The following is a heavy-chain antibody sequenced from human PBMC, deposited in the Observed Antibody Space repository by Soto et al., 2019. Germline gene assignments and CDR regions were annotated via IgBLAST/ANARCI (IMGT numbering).Heavy chain of an antibody. CDR2: ISAYNGNT. J-gene: IGHJ6*02. Sequence: ASVKVSCKASGYTFTSYGISWVRQAPGQGLEWMGWISAYNGNTNYAQKLQGRVTMTTDTSTSTAYMELRSLRSDDTAVYYCAISPSPDSVQTGGGYNYYYSGMDVWGQGTTVTVSS. D-gene: IGHD5-18*01. CDR3: AISPSPDSVQTGGGYNYYYSGMDV. V-gene: IGHV1-18*04. CDR1: GYTFTSYG.